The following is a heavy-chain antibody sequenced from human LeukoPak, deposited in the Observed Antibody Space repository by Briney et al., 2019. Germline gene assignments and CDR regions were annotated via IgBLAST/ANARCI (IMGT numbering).Heavy chain of an antibody. V-gene: IGHV1-69*01. CDR3: AAGNPYYDFWSGYYFYFDY. CDR2: IIPIFGTA. CDR1: GGTFSSYA. Sequence: SVKVSCTASGGTFSSYAISWVRQAPGQGLEWMGGIIPIFGTANYAQKFQGRVTITADESTSTAYMELSSLRSEDTAVYYCAAGNPYYDFWSGYYFYFDYWGQGTLVTVSS. D-gene: IGHD3-3*01. J-gene: IGHJ4*02.